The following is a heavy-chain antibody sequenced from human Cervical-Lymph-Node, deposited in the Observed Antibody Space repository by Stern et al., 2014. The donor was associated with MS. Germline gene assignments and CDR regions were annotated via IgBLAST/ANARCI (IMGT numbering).Heavy chain of an antibody. CDR3: AREGGNTAEYFQH. CDR2: ILHDGSTR. Sequence: VQLVESGAGVVKPGRSLRLSCAASGFTFSSSGMHWVRQAPGQGLEWLARILHDGSTRYYADSVKGRFTISRDNSKNTLYLQMNSLRAEDTAVYYCAREGGNTAEYFQHWGQGTLVTVSS. V-gene: IGHV3-33*01. J-gene: IGHJ1*01. CDR1: GFTFSSSG. D-gene: IGHD4-23*01.